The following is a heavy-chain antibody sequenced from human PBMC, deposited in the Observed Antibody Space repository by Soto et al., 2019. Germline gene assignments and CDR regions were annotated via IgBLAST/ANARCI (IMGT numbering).Heavy chain of an antibody. D-gene: IGHD2-2*01. Sequence: AASVKVSCKASGYTFTSYAMHWVRQAPGQRLEWMGWINAGNGNTKYSQKFQGRVTITRDTSASTAYMELSSLRSEDTAVYYCARDLIRADIVVVPAAGYYYYYMDVWGKGTTVTVSS. V-gene: IGHV1-3*01. J-gene: IGHJ6*03. CDR2: INAGNGNT. CDR3: ARDLIRADIVVVPAAGYYYYYMDV. CDR1: GYTFTSYA.